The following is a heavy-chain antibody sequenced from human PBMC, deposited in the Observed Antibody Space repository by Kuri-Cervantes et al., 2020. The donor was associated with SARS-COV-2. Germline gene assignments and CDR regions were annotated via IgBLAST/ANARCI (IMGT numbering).Heavy chain of an antibody. CDR3: ARAMWPYHYDSSGLIFDY. CDR1: GFTFSNYG. D-gene: IGHD3-22*01. V-gene: IGHV3-30*03. CDR2: ISYDGSDR. Sequence: GESLKISCAASGFTFSNYGMHWVRQAPGKGLEWVAVISYDGSDRYYADSVKGRFTISRDNSKNTLYLQMNSLRAEDTAVYYCARAMWPYHYDSSGLIFDYWGQGTLVTVSS. J-gene: IGHJ4*02.